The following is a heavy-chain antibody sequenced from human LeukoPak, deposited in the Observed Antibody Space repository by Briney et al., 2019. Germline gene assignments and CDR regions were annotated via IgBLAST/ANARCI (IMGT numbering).Heavy chain of an antibody. D-gene: IGHD3-9*01. V-gene: IGHV3-23*05. CDR3: ARGADSGYSSDN. CDR1: GFTFSSYA. Sequence: GGSLRLSCVASGFTFSSYAMSWVRQAPGKGLEWVSLISTSSRTHYADSVKGRFTISRDNAKNTLYLQMNSLRAEDTAVYYCARGADSGYSSDNWGQGTLVSVSS. J-gene: IGHJ4*02. CDR2: ISTSSRT.